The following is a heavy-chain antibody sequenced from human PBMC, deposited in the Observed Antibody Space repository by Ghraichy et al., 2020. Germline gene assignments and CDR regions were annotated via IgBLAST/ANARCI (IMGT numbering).Heavy chain of an antibody. D-gene: IGHD1-26*01. CDR3: TRELSGSFFEY. J-gene: IGHJ4*02. Sequence: DSVNGRFTNSRDNAKNSLYLQMDSLTAKDTAVYYCTRELSGSFFEYWGQGTLVTVYS. V-gene: IGHV3-7*01.